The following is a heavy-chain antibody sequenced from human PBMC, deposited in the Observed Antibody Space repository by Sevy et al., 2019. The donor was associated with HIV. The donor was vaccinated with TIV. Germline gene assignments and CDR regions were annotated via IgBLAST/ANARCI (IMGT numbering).Heavy chain of an antibody. CDR2: IRGSGGST. V-gene: IGHV3-23*01. CDR3: AKDPSYSSSWYGSPIGY. CDR1: GFTFSSYA. D-gene: IGHD6-13*01. Sequence: GSLRLSCAASGFTFSSYAMSWVRQAPGKGLEWVSAIRGSGGSTYYADSVKGRFTISRDNSKNTRYLQMNSLRAEDTAVYDCAKDPSYSSSWYGSPIGYWGQGTLVTVSS. J-gene: IGHJ4*02.